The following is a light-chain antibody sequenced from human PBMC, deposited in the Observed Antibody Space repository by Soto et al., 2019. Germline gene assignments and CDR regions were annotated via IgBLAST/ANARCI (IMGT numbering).Light chain of an antibody. CDR1: QGINNN. J-gene: IGKJ1*01. CDR3: QQYNNWPQA. V-gene: IGKV3-15*01. CDR2: GAS. Sequence: VMTQAPATLSVSPGERATLSCRASQGINNNVAWYQQKDGQAPRLLIYGASTRAADVPARFSGGGSGTEFTLTISSLQSEDFAEYHCQQYNNWPQAFGQGTKVDIK.